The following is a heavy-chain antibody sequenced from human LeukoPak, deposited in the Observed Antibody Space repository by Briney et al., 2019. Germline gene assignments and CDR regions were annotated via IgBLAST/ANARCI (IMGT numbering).Heavy chain of an antibody. J-gene: IGHJ4*02. D-gene: IGHD6-6*01. CDR2: IYYSGST. Sequence: SETLSLTCTVSGGSISSSSYYWGWIRQPPGKGLEWIGSIYYSGSTYYNPSLKSRVTISVDTSKNQFSLKLSSVTAADTAVYYCARDPISIAAPSGGYWGQGTLVTVSS. CDR3: ARDPISIAAPSGGY. CDR1: GGSISSSSYY. V-gene: IGHV4-39*02.